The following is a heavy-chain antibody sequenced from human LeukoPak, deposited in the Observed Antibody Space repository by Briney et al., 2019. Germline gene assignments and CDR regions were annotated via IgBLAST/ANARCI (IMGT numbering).Heavy chain of an antibody. D-gene: IGHD1-26*01. CDR1: GFTFSNYW. CDR3: ARDKIVGASKFDY. V-gene: IGHV3-7*01. CDR2: IKQDESEK. J-gene: IGHJ4*02. Sequence: GGSLRLSCAVSGFTFSNYWMSWVRQAPGKGLEWVAHIKQDESEKYYVDSVKGRFTISRDNAKNSLYLKMNSLRAEDTASYYCARDKIVGASKFDYWGQGTLVTVSS.